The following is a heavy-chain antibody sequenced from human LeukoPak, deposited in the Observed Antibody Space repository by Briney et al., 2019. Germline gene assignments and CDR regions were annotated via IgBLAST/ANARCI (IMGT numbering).Heavy chain of an antibody. Sequence: GGSLRLSCTAFGFIFSTYSMNWVRQAPGKGLEWVSYIRSDSSIIYYADSVKGRFTISRDNAKNSLYLQINSLRAEDTAVYFCARVQAGKWDFDYWGQGTLVTVSS. V-gene: IGHV3-48*01. CDR3: ARVQAGKWDFDY. D-gene: IGHD2-8*01. CDR1: GFIFSTYS. J-gene: IGHJ4*02. CDR2: IRSDSSII.